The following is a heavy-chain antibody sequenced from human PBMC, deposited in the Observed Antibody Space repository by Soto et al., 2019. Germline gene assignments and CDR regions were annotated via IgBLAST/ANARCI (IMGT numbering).Heavy chain of an antibody. CDR3: AAKGGYYYYYDMDV. CDR1: GFTFTSSA. V-gene: IGHV1-58*01. Sequence: SVKVSCKASGFTFTSSAVQWVRQARGQRLEWIGWIVVGSGNTNYAQKFQERVTITRDMSTSTAYMELSSLRSEDTAVYYCAAKGGYYYYYDMDVWGQGTTVTVSS. CDR2: IVVGSGNT. D-gene: IGHD1-26*01. J-gene: IGHJ6*02.